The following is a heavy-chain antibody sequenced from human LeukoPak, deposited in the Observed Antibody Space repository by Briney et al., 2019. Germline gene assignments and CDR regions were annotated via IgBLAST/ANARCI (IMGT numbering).Heavy chain of an antibody. CDR3: ARLRGYSYGYGDY. J-gene: IGHJ4*02. CDR1: GFTVSSNY. D-gene: IGHD5-18*01. CDR2: IYSGGST. Sequence: PGGSLRLSCAASGFTVSSNYMSWVRQAPGKGLEWVSVIYSGGSTYYADSVKGRFTISRDNAKNSLYLQMVSLRAEDTAVYYCARLRGYSYGYGDYWGQGTLVTVSS. V-gene: IGHV3-66*01.